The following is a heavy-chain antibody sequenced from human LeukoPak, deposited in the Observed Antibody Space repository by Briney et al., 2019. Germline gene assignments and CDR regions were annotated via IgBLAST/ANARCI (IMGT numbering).Heavy chain of an antibody. CDR2: IYHSGST. D-gene: IGHD1-26*01. J-gene: IGHJ4*02. CDR3: ARDNDMEHFDY. V-gene: IGHV4-38-2*02. CDR1: GYSISSGYY. Sequence: SETLSLTCAVSGYSISSGYYWGWIRQPPGKGLEWIGSIYHSGSTYYNPSLKSRVTISVDTSKNQFSLKLSSVTAADTAVYYCARDNDMEHFDYWAREPWSPSPQ.